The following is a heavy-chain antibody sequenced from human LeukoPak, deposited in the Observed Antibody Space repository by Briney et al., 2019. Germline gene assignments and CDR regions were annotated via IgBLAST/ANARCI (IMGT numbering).Heavy chain of an antibody. D-gene: IGHD7-27*01. Sequence: ASVKVSCKASGYTFTGYYMHWVRQAPGQGLEWREWINPNSGGTNYAQKFQGWVTMTRDTSISTAYMELSRLRSDDTAVYYCARDASNWGQGYFDYWGQGTLVTVSS. V-gene: IGHV1-2*04. CDR1: GYTFTGYY. J-gene: IGHJ4*02. CDR2: INPNSGGT. CDR3: ARDASNWGQGYFDY.